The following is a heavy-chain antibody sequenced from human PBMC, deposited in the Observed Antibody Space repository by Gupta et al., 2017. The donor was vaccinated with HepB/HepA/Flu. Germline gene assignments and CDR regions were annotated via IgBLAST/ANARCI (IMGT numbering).Heavy chain of an antibody. J-gene: IGHJ2*01. CDR1: GYSISSSNW. V-gene: IGHV4-28*03. CDR2: IYSSGST. Sequence: QVQLQESGPGLVKPSDTLSLTCAVSGYSISSSNWWGWIRQPPGKGLEWIGYIYSSGSTYYNPSLKSRVTMSVDTSKNQFSLKLSSVTAVDTAVYYCARGPPGIAVTRNENWYFDLWGRGTLVTVSS. D-gene: IGHD6-19*01. CDR3: ARGPPGIAVTRNENWYFDL.